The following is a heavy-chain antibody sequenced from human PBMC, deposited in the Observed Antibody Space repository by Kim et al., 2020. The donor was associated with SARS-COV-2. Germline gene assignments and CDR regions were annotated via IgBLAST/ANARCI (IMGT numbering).Heavy chain of an antibody. D-gene: IGHD6-13*01. CDR2: ISYDGSNK. J-gene: IGHJ4*02. CDR1: GFTFSSYG. V-gene: IGHV3-30*18. Sequence: GGSLRLSCAASGFTFSSYGMHWVRQAPGKGLEWVAVISYDGSNKYYADSVKGRFTISRDNSKNTLYLQMNSLRAEDTAVYYCAKEMYGSSWFDYWGQGTLVTVSS. CDR3: AKEMYGSSWFDY.